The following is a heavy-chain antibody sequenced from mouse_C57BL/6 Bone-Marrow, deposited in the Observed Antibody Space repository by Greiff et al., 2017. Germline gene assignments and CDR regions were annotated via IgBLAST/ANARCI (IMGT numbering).Heavy chain of an antibody. V-gene: IGHV1-26*01. CDR1: GYTFTDYY. CDR2: INPNNGGT. D-gene: IGHD2-3*01. CDR3: ARGGWSPYAMDY. Sequence: EVQLQQSGPELVKPGASVKISCKASGYTFTDYYMNWVKQSHGKSLEWIGDINPNNGGTSYNQKFKGKATLTVDKSSSTAYMELRSLTSEDSAVYYCARGGWSPYAMDYWGQGTSVTVSS. J-gene: IGHJ4*01.